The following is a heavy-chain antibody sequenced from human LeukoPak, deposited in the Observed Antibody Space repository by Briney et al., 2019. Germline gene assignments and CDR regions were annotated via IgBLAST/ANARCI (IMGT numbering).Heavy chain of an antibody. D-gene: IGHD5-12*01. V-gene: IGHV1-69*13. Sequence: VASVKVSCKASGYTFTSYGISWVRQAPGQGLEWMGGIIPIFGTANYAQKFQGRVTITADESTSTAYMELSSLRSEDTAVYYCASGVQDIVATVNYYYGMDVWGQGTTVTVSS. CDR1: GYTFTSYG. CDR2: IIPIFGTA. CDR3: ASGVQDIVATVNYYYGMDV. J-gene: IGHJ6*02.